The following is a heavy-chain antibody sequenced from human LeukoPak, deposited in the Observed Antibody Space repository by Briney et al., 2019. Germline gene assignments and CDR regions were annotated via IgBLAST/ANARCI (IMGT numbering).Heavy chain of an antibody. CDR1: GFTFGSYS. J-gene: IGHJ4*02. V-gene: IGHV3-21*01. CDR2: ISSSSSYI. Sequence: GGSLRLSCAASGFTFGSYSMNWVRQAPGKGLEWVSSISSSSSYIYYADSVKGRFTISRDNAKNSLYLQMNSLRAEDTAVYYCARDPSTKRWFGNKRGYFDYWGQGTLVTVSS. D-gene: IGHD3-10*01. CDR3: ARDPSTKRWFGNKRGYFDY.